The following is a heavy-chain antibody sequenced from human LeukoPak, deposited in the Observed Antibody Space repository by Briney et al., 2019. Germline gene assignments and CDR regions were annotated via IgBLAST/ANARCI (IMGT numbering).Heavy chain of an antibody. Sequence: GGSLRLSCAASGFTFSSYAMSWVRQAPGKGLVWVSGINSDGSSTSYADSVEGRFTISRDNAKNTLYLQMNSLRAEDTAVYYCARDPFPHNIPPYSSSSYDYWGQGTLVTVSS. V-gene: IGHV3-74*01. D-gene: IGHD6-13*01. J-gene: IGHJ4*02. CDR1: GFTFSSYA. CDR2: INSDGSST. CDR3: ARDPFPHNIPPYSSSSYDY.